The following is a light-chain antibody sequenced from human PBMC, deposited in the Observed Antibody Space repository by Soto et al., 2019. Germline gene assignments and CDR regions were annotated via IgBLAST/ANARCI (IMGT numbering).Light chain of an antibody. CDR1: QSVSSNY. V-gene: IGKV3-20*01. Sequence: EIVLTQSPGTLSLSPGERATLSCRASQSVSSNYLAWYQQKPGQAPRLLIYGASSRATGIPDRFSGSGSGTDFTLTISRLEPEDFSVYYCQQYGSSRTFGQGTRLEIK. CDR2: GAS. J-gene: IGKJ5*01. CDR3: QQYGSSRT.